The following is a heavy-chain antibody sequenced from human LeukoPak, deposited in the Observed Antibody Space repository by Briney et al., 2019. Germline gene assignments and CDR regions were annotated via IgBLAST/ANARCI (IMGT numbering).Heavy chain of an antibody. J-gene: IGHJ5*02. Sequence: SETPSLTCTVSGGSISSSSYYWGWIRQPPGKGLEWIGSIYYSGSTYYNPSLKSRVTISVDTSKNQFSLKLSSVTAADTAVYYCAREGSVAPWGQGTLVTVSS. D-gene: IGHD2-15*01. CDR1: GGSISSSSYY. V-gene: IGHV4-39*07. CDR2: IYYSGST. CDR3: AREGSVAP.